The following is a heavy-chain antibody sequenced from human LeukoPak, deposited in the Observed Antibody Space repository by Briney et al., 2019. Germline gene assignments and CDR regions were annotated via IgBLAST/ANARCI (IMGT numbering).Heavy chain of an antibody. CDR2: IYYSGST. CDR1: GGSISSGDYY. CDR3: ARAYYYDSSALDY. J-gene: IGHJ4*02. D-gene: IGHD3-22*01. Sequence: SQTLSLTCTVSGGSISSGDYYWSWIRQPPGKGQEWIGYIYYSGSTYYNPSLKSRVTISVDTSKNQFSLKLSSVTAADTAVYYCARAYYYDSSALDYWGQGTLVTVSS. V-gene: IGHV4-30-4*01.